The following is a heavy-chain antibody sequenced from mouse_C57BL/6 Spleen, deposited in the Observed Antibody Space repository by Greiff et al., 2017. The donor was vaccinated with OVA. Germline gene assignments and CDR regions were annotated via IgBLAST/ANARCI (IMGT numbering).Heavy chain of an antibody. D-gene: IGHD1-1*01. Sequence: VKLVESGPELVKPGASVKISCKASGYAFSSSWMNWVKQRPGKGLEWIGRIYPGDGDTNYNGKFKGKATLTADKSSSTAYMQLSSLTSEDSAVYFCARDPYYYGSSYRYFDVWGTGTTVTVSS. V-gene: IGHV1-82*01. CDR1: GYAFSSSW. CDR3: ARDPYYYGSSYRYFDV. J-gene: IGHJ1*03. CDR2: IYPGDGDT.